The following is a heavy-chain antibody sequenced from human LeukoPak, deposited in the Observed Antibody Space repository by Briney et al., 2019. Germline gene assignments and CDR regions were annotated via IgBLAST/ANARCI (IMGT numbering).Heavy chain of an antibody. Sequence: PSETLSLTCTVSGGSISSSSYYWGWIRQPPGKGLEWIGSIYYSGSTYYNPSLKSRVTISVDTSKNQFSLKLSSVTAADTAVYYCARQKVVGELDYWGQGTLVTVSS. CDR2: IYYSGST. V-gene: IGHV4-39*07. CDR1: GGSISSSSYY. CDR3: ARQKVVGELDY. J-gene: IGHJ4*02. D-gene: IGHD3-10*01.